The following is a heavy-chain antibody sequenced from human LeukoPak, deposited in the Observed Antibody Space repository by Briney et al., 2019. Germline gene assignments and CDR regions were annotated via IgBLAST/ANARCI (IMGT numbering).Heavy chain of an antibody. J-gene: IGHJ4*02. V-gene: IGHV3-23*01. D-gene: IGHD5-24*01. CDR2: ISYSGANS. Sequence: GGSLRLSCAASGFTFSGSAMSWVRQAPGEGLEWVSLISYSGANSYYTDSVKGRFTISRDNSENTLYLQMKSLRAEDTAVYYCARGDGYNFFDYWGQGTLVTVSS. CDR1: GFTFSGSA. CDR3: ARGDGYNFFDY.